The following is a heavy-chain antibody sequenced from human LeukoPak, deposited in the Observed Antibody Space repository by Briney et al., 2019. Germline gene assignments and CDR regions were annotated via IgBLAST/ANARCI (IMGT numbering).Heavy chain of an antibody. CDR2: VIPIYGTP. CDR1: GGSFSTSG. D-gene: IGHD7-27*01. Sequence: SVKVSCKASGGSFSTSGFSWVRQAPGQGLEWMGGVIPIYGTPSYAQKFQGRVTITTDESTSTAYMELSSPRSEDTAVYYCARDHWGIVENGYDYFYYDMDVWGQGTTVTVSS. J-gene: IGHJ6*02. V-gene: IGHV1-69*05. CDR3: ARDHWGIVENGYDYFYYDMDV.